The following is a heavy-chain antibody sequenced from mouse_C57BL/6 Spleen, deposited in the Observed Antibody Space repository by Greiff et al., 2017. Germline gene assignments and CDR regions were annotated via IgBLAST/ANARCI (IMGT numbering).Heavy chain of an antibody. CDR1: GYTFTSYG. CDR2: IYPRSGNT. J-gene: IGHJ2*01. D-gene: IGHD1-1*01. CDR3: ARTQITTVVVPFDY. Sequence: QVQLQQSGAELARPGASVKLSCKASGYTFTSYGISWVKQRTGQGLEWIGEIYPRSGNTYYNEKFKGKATLTADKSSSTAYMELRSLTSEDSAVYFRARTQITTVVVPFDYWGQGTTLTVSS. V-gene: IGHV1-81*01.